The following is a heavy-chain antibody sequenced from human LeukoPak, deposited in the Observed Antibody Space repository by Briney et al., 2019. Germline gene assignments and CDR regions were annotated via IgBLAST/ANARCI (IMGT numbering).Heavy chain of an antibody. Sequence: GGSLRLSCAASGLTFSTYWMSWVRQAPGKGLEWVANIRSDGSEGYYVDSVKGRFTISRDSAKNSQYLQLSGLRVEDTAVYYCARGGGDFGNWFDPWGQGTPVTVSS. CDR2: IRSDGSEG. D-gene: IGHD2-21*01. V-gene: IGHV3-7*01. CDR3: ARGGGDFGNWFDP. CDR1: GLTFSTYW. J-gene: IGHJ5*02.